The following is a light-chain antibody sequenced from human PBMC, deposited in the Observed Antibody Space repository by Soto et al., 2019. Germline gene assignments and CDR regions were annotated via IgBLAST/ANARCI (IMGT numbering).Light chain of an antibody. CDR3: QQYTTYPYT. CDR2: DAS. CDR1: QSVTNW. J-gene: IGKJ2*01. V-gene: IGKV1-5*01. Sequence: DIQMTQSPSTLSASVGDRVTITCRASQSVTNWLAWYQQKPGKAPNLLIYDASRLQSGIPSRFSGSXSGTEXTLTIXSXXXXXXXTYYCQQYTTYPYTFGQGTKLEIK.